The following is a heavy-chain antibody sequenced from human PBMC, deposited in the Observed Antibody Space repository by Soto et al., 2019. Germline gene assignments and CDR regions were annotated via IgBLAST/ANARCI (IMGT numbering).Heavy chain of an antibody. CDR3: ARDYDILTGLIDPDAFDI. CDR2: INPNSGGT. CDR1: GYTFTGYY. J-gene: IGHJ3*02. Sequence: ASVKVSCKASGYTFTGYYMHWVRQAPGQGLEWMGWINPNSGGTNYAQKFQGRVTMTTDTSASTAYMELRSLRSDDTAVYYCARDYDILTGLIDPDAFDIWGQGTMVTVSS. V-gene: IGHV1-2*02. D-gene: IGHD3-9*01.